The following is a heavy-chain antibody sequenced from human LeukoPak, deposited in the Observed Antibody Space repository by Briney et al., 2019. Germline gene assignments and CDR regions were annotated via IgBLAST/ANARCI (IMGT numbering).Heavy chain of an antibody. D-gene: IGHD3-10*02. Sequence: GGSLRLSCEPSGFNFSSYPMHWVRQAPGKGLEWVALLSYDGSYQYYADSVRGRFTISRDISKNTLYLQMNSLRPEDTAVYYCAELGITMIGGVWGKGTTVTISS. CDR2: LSYDGSYQ. CDR1: GFNFSSYP. V-gene: IGHV3-30*04. J-gene: IGHJ6*04. CDR3: AELGITMIGGV.